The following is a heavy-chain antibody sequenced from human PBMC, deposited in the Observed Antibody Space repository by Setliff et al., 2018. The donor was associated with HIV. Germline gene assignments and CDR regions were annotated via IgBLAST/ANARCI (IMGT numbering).Heavy chain of an antibody. CDR2: INPNNGGT. Sequence: GASVKVSCKASGYTFTGYYMHWVRQAPGQGPEWIGWINPNNGGTNYAQKFQGRVTMTRDTSISTAYMELSRLRSDDTAVYYCARDYYDSGGYIFFPGLPDYWGQGTLVTVSS. CDR1: GYTFTGYY. D-gene: IGHD3-22*01. CDR3: ARDYYDSGGYIFFPGLPDY. J-gene: IGHJ4*02. V-gene: IGHV1-2*02.